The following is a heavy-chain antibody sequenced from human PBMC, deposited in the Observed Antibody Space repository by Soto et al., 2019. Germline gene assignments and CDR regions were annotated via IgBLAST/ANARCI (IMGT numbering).Heavy chain of an antibody. CDR3: AKDSDPTGSLEWLLYRPYYYYGMDV. D-gene: IGHD3-3*01. J-gene: IGHJ6*02. CDR1: GFTFSSYG. CDR2: ISYDGSNK. V-gene: IGHV3-30*18. Sequence: PGGSLRLSCAASGFTFSSYGMHWVRQAPGKGLEWVAVISYDGSNKYYADSVKGRFTISRDNSKNTLYLQMNSLRAEDTAVYYCAKDSDPTGSLEWLLYRPYYYYGMDVWGQGTTVTVSS.